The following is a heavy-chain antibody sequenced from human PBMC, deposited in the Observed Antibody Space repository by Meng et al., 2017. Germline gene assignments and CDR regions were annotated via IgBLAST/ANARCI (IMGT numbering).Heavy chain of an antibody. CDR1: GYTFTSYD. Sequence: QAQRVQSGAEVKKPGASVKVSCKASGYTFTSYDINWVRQATGQGLEWMGWMNPNSGNTDYAQKFQGRVTMTRNTSINTAYMELSSLRSDDTAVYFCARANTYSGYDYGYWGQGTLVTVS. CDR3: ARANTYSGYDYGY. J-gene: IGHJ4*02. CDR2: MNPNSGNT. V-gene: IGHV1-8*01. D-gene: IGHD5-12*01.